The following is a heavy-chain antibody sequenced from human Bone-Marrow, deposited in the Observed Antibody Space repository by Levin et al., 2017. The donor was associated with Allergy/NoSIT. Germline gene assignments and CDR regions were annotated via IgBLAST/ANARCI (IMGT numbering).Heavy chain of an antibody. J-gene: IGHJ6*02. Sequence: QAGGSLRLSCAASGFSFSTYAMHWVRQAPGKGMEWLGVISYDLTEKPFGDSLNGGFTISRDNSKNTLYLQINNLRVEDTAIYYCAKEGSGATNYYNWYGMDVWGRGTTVIVSS. CDR2: ISYDLTEK. CDR3: AKEGSGATNYYNWYGMDV. D-gene: IGHD5-12*01. V-gene: IGHV3-30*18. CDR1: GFSFSTYA.